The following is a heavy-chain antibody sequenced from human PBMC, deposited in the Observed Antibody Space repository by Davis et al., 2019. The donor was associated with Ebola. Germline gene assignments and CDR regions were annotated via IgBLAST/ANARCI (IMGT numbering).Heavy chain of an antibody. V-gene: IGHV3-23*01. CDR3: AGDRRYDYGDPFDGMDV. CDR2: ISGSGGST. CDR1: GFTFSSYA. D-gene: IGHD4-17*01. Sequence: GESLKISCAASGFTFSSYAMSWVRQAPGKGLEWVSAISGSGGSTYYADSVKGRFTISRDNAKNSLYLQMNSLRDEDTAVYYCAGDRRYDYGDPFDGMDVWGQGTTVTVSS. J-gene: IGHJ6*02.